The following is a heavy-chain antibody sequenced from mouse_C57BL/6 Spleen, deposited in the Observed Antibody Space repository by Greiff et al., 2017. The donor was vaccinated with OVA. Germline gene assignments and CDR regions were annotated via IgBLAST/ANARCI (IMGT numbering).Heavy chain of an antibody. V-gene: IGHV1-82*01. CDR1: GYAFSSSW. Sequence: VQLQQSGPELVKSGASVKISCKASGYAFSSSWMNWVKQRPGKGLEWIGRIYPGDGDTNYNGKFKGKATLTADKSSSTAYMQLSSLTSEDSAVYFCARGYYDYEAFDYWGQGTTLTVSS. CDR3: ARGYYDYEAFDY. J-gene: IGHJ2*01. D-gene: IGHD2-4*01. CDR2: IYPGDGDT.